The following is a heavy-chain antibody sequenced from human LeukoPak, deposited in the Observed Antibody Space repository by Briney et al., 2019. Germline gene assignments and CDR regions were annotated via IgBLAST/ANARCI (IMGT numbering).Heavy chain of an antibody. V-gene: IGHV3-33*01. CDR1: GFTLSNYG. Sequence: GGSLRLSCAASGFTLSNYGMHWVRQAPGKGLEWVAVIWYDGSNKYYADSVKGRFTISRDNSKNTLYLQMNSLRAEDTAVYYCARSGYYSGWYSVGAFDIWGQGTMVTVSS. D-gene: IGHD6-19*01. CDR3: ARSGYYSGWYSVGAFDI. CDR2: IWYDGSNK. J-gene: IGHJ3*02.